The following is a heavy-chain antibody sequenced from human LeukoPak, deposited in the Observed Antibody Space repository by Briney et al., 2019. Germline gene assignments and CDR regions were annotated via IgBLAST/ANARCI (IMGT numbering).Heavy chain of an antibody. V-gene: IGHV4-4*07. J-gene: IGHJ4*02. D-gene: IGHD4-17*01. CDR2: IYTSGST. CDR1: GGSISSYY. CDR3: ASESTVTSGCY. Sequence: SETLSLTCTVSGGSISSYYWSWIRQPAGKGLEWIGRIYTSGSTNYNPSLKSRVTISVDKSKNQFSLKLSSVTAADTAVYYCASESTVTSGCYWGQGTLVTVSS.